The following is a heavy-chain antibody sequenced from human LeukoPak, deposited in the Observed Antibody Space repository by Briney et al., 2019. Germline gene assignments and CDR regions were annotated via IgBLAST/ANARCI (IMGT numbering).Heavy chain of an antibody. V-gene: IGHV3-33*01. J-gene: IGHJ4*02. Sequence: GGSLRLSCAASGFTFSSYGMHWVRQAPGKGLEWVAVIWYDGSNKYYADSVKGRFTISRDNSKNTLYLQMNSLRAEDTAVYYCARDLRSVATITGDFDYWGQGTLVTVSS. CDR1: GFTFSSYG. D-gene: IGHD5-24*01. CDR3: ARDLRSVATITGDFDY. CDR2: IWYDGSNK.